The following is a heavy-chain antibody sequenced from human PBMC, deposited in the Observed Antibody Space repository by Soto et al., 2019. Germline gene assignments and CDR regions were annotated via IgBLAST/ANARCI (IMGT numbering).Heavy chain of an antibody. Sequence: GASVKVSCKASGYTFTSYGISWVRQAPGQGLEWMGWISAYNGNTNYAQKLQGRVTMTTDTSTSTAYMELRSLRSDDTAVYYCARVREKYSSSWHYYYYYMDVWGKGTTVTVSS. CDR3: ARVREKYSSSWHYYYYYMDV. CDR2: ISAYNGNT. D-gene: IGHD6-13*01. CDR1: GYTFTSYG. V-gene: IGHV1-18*01. J-gene: IGHJ6*03.